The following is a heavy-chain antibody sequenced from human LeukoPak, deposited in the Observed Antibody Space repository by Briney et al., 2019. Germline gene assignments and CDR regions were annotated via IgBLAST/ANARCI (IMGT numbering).Heavy chain of an antibody. J-gene: IGHJ3*02. Sequence: SSETLSLTCTVSGGSISSSPYYWGWIRQPPGKGLEWIGSIYYSGTTHYSPSLESRVTISVDTSKNQFSLKLSSVTAADTAMYYCARHTVGPRLAFDIWGQGTMVTVSS. CDR1: GGSISSSPYY. CDR3: ARHTVGPRLAFDI. CDR2: IYYSGTT. V-gene: IGHV4-39*07. D-gene: IGHD1-26*01.